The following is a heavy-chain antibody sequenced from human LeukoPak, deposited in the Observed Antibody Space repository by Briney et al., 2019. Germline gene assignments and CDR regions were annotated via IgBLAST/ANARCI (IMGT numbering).Heavy chain of an antibody. CDR1: GFTFSSYE. Sequence: PGGSLRLSCAASGFTFSSYEMNWVRQAPGKGLEWVSYISSSGSTIYYADSVKGRFTISRDNARNSLYLQMNSLRVEDTAVYYCARVPGSWYLDYWGQGTLVTVSS. V-gene: IGHV3-48*03. CDR2: ISSSGSTI. CDR3: ARVPGSWYLDY. D-gene: IGHD6-13*01. J-gene: IGHJ4*02.